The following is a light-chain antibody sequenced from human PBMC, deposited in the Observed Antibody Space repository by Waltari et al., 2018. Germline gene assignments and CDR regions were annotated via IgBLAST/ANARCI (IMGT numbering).Light chain of an antibody. J-gene: IGLJ2*01. CDR1: SSDIGAYNY. CDR2: DVS. V-gene: IGLV2-14*03. Sequence: QSALTQPASVSGSPGRSITIPCTGTSSDIGAYNYVSWYQQHPGKAPKLMIYDVSNRPSGVSNRFSGSKSGNTASLTISGSQADDEADYYCSSYTSTSTPVVFGGGTKLTVL. CDR3: SSYTSTSTPVV.